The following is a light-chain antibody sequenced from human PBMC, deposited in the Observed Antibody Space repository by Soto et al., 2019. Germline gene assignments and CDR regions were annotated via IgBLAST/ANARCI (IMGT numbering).Light chain of an antibody. CDR1: SSDVGGDNL. V-gene: IGLV2-23*01. Sequence: QSALTQPASVSGSPGQSITISCTGTSSDVGGDNLVSWYQQIPGKAPKLMIYEGGERPSGVSNRFSGSKSGNTASLTISWRQDADEAAYYCCSYAGSSTALFGGGTKLTVL. J-gene: IGLJ2*01. CDR3: CSYAGSSTAL. CDR2: EGG.